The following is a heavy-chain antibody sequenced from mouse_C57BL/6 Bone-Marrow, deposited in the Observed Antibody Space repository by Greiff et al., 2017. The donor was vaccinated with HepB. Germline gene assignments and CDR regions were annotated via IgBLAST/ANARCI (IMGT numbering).Heavy chain of an antibody. CDR1: GYTFTEYT. V-gene: IGHV1-62-2*01. CDR3: ARHEEVSGSFDY. CDR2: FYPGSGSI. J-gene: IGHJ2*01. D-gene: IGHD3-2*02. Sequence: VQLQQSGAELVKPGASVKLSCKASGYTFTEYTIHWVKQRSGQGLEWIGWFYPGSGSINYNEKFKDKATLTADKSSSTVYMQLSRLTSEDAAVYFCARHEEVSGSFDYWGQGTTLTVSS.